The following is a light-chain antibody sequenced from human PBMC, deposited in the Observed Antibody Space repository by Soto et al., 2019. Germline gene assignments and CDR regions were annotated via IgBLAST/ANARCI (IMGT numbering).Light chain of an antibody. V-gene: IGLV2-11*01. Sequence: QAVVTQPRSVSGSPGQSVTLSCTGTSSDVGSYNYVSWYQQHPGKAPKLMIDDVNKRPSGVPDRFSGSRSGNTASLTISGLQAEDEADYYCCSYAGSYTGVFGGGTKLTVL. CDR3: CSYAGSYTGV. CDR2: DVN. CDR1: SSDVGSYNY. J-gene: IGLJ3*02.